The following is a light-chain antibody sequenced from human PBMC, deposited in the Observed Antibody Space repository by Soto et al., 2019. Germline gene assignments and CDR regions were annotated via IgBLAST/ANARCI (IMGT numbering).Light chain of an antibody. V-gene: IGLV1-40*01. CDR3: QSYDSSLGGSKGV. CDR1: SSDIGAGYD. Sequence: QSVLTQPPSMSGAPGPRVTISCTGSSSDIGAGYDVHWYQQFPGPAPKLLIYSNINRPSGVPDRFSGSKSGTSAALAITWLQAEDEADYYCQSYDSSLGGSKGVFGGGTKLTVL. CDR2: SNI. J-gene: IGLJ3*02.